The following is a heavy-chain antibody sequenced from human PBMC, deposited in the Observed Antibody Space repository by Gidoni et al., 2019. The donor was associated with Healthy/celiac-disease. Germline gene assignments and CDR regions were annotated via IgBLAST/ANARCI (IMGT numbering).Heavy chain of an antibody. D-gene: IGHD3-3*01. J-gene: IGHJ6*02. CDR1: GYNFTSYY. CDR3: ARGYDFWSGSHYGMDG. CDR2: INPSGGST. V-gene: IGHV1-46*01. Sequence: QVQLVQSGAEVKKPGASVKVSCKASGYNFTSYYMHWVRQAPGQGLEWMGIINPSGGSTSYAQKLQGRVTMTRDTSTSTVYMELSSLRSEDTAVYYCARGYDFWSGSHYGMDGWGQGTTVTVSS.